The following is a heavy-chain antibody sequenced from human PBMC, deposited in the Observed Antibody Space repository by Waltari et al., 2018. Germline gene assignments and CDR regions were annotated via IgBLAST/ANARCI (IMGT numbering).Heavy chain of an antibody. D-gene: IGHD1-1*01. Sequence: QVHLQESGPGLVKPSETLSLTCSVSGGSISGLYWSWIRQAPGKTLEWIGYMYYRGASDYNPSLKSRVTLSLYPSKNQCSLVLTSLIPADTAVYYCTRGQTNSLYDSWGQGALVTVSS. CDR2: MYYRGAS. V-gene: IGHV4-59*11. J-gene: IGHJ4*02. CDR1: GGSISGLY. CDR3: TRGQTNSLYDS.